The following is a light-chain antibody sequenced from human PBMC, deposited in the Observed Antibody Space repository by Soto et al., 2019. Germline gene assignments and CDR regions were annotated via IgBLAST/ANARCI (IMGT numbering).Light chain of an antibody. V-gene: IGKV3-15*01. Sequence: EIVMTQSPATLSVSPGERVTLSCRASQSVSSNLAWYQQKPGQAPRLLIYGASTRVTDIPARFSGSGSGTEFTLTISSLQSEDFAVYYCQQYNNWPPWTFGQGTNV. CDR2: GAS. J-gene: IGKJ1*01. CDR3: QQYNNWPPWT. CDR1: QSVSSN.